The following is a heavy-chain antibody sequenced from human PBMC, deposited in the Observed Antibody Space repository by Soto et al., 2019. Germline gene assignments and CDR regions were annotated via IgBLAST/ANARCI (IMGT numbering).Heavy chain of an antibody. CDR3: ARYYDFWSGYYDY. J-gene: IGHJ4*02. D-gene: IGHD3-3*01. Sequence: GASVKVSCKASGGTFSSYTISWVRQAPGQGLEWMGRIIPILGIANYAQKFQGRVTITADESTSTAYMELSSLRSEDTAVYYCARYYDFWSGYYDYWGQGTLVTVSS. V-gene: IGHV1-69*02. CDR1: GGTFSSYT. CDR2: IIPILGIA.